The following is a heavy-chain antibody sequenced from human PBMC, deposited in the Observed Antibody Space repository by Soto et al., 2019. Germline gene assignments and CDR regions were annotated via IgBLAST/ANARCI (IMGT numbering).Heavy chain of an antibody. CDR2: IYYSGST. CDR3: ARAPRGNYGYPSYFDY. J-gene: IGHJ4*02. CDR1: GGSISGYY. D-gene: IGHD3-10*01. V-gene: IGHV4-59*01. Sequence: TSETLSLTCTVSGGSISGYYWSWIRQPPGKGLECIGYIYYSGSTNYNPSLKSRVTISVDTSKNQFSLKLSSVTAADTAVYYCARAPRGNYGYPSYFDYWGQGTLVTVS.